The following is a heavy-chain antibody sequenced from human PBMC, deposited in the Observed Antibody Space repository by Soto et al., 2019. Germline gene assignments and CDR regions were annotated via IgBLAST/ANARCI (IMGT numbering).Heavy chain of an antibody. CDR3: ARVGSGSGSYPLFDY. J-gene: IGHJ4*02. D-gene: IGHD1-26*01. Sequence: SETLSLTCAVSGGSISSSNWWSWVRQPPGKGLEWIGEIYHSGSTNYNPSLKSRVTISVDKSKNQFSLKLSSVTAADTAVYYCARVGSGSGSYPLFDYWGQGTLVTVSS. CDR2: IYHSGST. CDR1: GGSISSSNW. V-gene: IGHV4-4*02.